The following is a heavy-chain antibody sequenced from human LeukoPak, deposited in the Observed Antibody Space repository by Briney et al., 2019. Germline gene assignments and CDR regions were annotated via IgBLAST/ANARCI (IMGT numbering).Heavy chain of an antibody. D-gene: IGHD6-13*01. V-gene: IGHV3-30-3*01. CDR2: ISYDGSNK. Sequence: GRSLRLSCAASGFTFSSYAMHWVRQAPGKGLEWVAVISYDGSNKYYADSVEGRFTISRDNSKNTLYLQMNSLRAEDTAVYYCAGTLAAAAPFDYWGQGTLVTVSS. CDR1: GFTFSSYA. CDR3: AGTLAAAAPFDY. J-gene: IGHJ4*02.